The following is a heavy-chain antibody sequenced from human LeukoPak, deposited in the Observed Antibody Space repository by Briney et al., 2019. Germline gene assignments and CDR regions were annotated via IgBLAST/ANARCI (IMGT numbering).Heavy chain of an antibody. J-gene: IGHJ6*03. D-gene: IGHD1-1*01. CDR3: ARGGDWNDPRGYYYYYMDV. V-gene: IGHV1-46*01. Sequence: ASVKVSCKASGYTFTSYYMHWVRQAPGQGLEWMGIINPSGGSTSYAQKFQGRVTMTRDTSTSTVYMELSSLRSEDTAVYYCARGGDWNDPRGYYYYYMDVWGKGTTVTISS. CDR1: GYTFTSYY. CDR2: INPSGGST.